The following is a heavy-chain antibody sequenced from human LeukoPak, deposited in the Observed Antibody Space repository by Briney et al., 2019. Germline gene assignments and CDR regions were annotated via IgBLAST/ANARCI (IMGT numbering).Heavy chain of an antibody. V-gene: IGHV3-23*01. D-gene: IGHD4-17*01. CDR1: GFIFSNYA. J-gene: IGHJ3*02. Sequence: TGGSLRLSCAASGFIFSNYALMWLRQSPGKGLEWVSAIRGSGGGTFYADSMKGRFTISRDNSKNTLYLQMNGLRAEDAAVYYCARDPNGDYIGAFDMWGRGTLVTVSS. CDR2: IRGSGGGT. CDR3: ARDPNGDYIGAFDM.